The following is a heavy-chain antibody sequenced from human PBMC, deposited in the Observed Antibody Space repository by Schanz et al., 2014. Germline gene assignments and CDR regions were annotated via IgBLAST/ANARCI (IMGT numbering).Heavy chain of an antibody. Sequence: EVHLEESGGGVVQPGRSLRLSCAASGFGFDDYAMSWVRQAPGKGLEWVSGINWNGGSTGYADSVKGRFTISRDNAKNSLYLQMNGLRAEDTAVFYCARDGAELYYFGDWGQGTLVTVSS. J-gene: IGHJ4*02. CDR1: GFGFDDYA. CDR2: INWNGGST. D-gene: IGHD1-1*01. CDR3: ARDGAELYYFGD. V-gene: IGHV3-20*04.